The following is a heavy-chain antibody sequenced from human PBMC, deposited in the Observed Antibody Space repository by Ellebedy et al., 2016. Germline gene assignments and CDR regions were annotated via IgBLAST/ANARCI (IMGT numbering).Heavy chain of an antibody. J-gene: IGHJ4*02. Sequence: GESLKISXAASGFTFSRYWMSWVRQAPGKGLEWVANIKQDGSEKHYVDSVEGRITISRDNAKNSLYLKMNSLRAEDTAVYYCARGGYCGSTSCYTDVRGPEDSWGQGTLVTVSS. CDR2: IKQDGSEK. D-gene: IGHD2-2*02. CDR3: ARGGYCGSTSCYTDVRGPEDS. CDR1: GFTFSRYW. V-gene: IGHV3-7*01.